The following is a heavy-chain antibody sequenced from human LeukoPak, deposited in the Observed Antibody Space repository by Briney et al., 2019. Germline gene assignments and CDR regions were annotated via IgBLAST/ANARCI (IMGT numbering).Heavy chain of an antibody. J-gene: IGHJ4*02. Sequence: GASVKVSCKASGYTFTDYYIHWVRQAPGQGLECMGWINPNTGGTNYAQKFQGRVTMTRDTSVSTAYMELSSLRSDDTAVYYCAKSFCTNGVCYTILGYWGQGTLVTVPS. CDR1: GYTFTDYY. D-gene: IGHD2-8*01. CDR2: INPNTGGT. V-gene: IGHV1-2*02. CDR3: AKSFCTNGVCYTILGY.